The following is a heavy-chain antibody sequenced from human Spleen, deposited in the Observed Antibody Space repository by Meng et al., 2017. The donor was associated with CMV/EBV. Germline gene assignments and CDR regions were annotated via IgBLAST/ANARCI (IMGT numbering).Heavy chain of an antibody. CDR1: GFTFSSYW. D-gene: IGHD2-2*01. V-gene: IGHV3-7*01. CDR3: ARICVTGRACYHFDS. Sequence: GESLKISCTGSGFTFSSYWMSWVRQAPGKGLEWVANIRQDGSEKHYVDSVKGRFTISRDNTKNSLYLEMNTLRAEDTAVYHCARICVTGRACYHFDSWGQGALVTVSS. CDR2: IRQDGSEK. J-gene: IGHJ4*02.